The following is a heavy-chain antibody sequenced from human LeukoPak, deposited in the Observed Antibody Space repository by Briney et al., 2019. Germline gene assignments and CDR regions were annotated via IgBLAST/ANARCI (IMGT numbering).Heavy chain of an antibody. Sequence: SVKVSCKASGGTFGSYAISWVRQAPGQGLKWMGGIIPIFGTANYAQKFQGRVTITADESTSTAYMELSSLRSEDTAVYYCARIGELDESDYWGQGTLVTVSS. V-gene: IGHV1-69*13. CDR3: ARIGELDESDY. CDR2: IIPIFGTA. D-gene: IGHD1-1*01. CDR1: GGTFGSYA. J-gene: IGHJ4*02.